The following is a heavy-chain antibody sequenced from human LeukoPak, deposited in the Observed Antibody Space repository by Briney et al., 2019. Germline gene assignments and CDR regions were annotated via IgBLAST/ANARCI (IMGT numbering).Heavy chain of an antibody. CDR3: TRDPEWGVWFDS. Sequence: GGSLRLSCAASGFTFSNYIMNWVRRAPGKGLGWVSYISSDSRTIYYADSVKGRFTISRDNAKNSLYLQMNSLRAEDTAVYYCTRDPEWGVWFDSWGQGTLVTVSS. CDR1: GFTFSNYI. V-gene: IGHV3-48*01. D-gene: IGHD3-3*01. CDR2: ISSDSRTI. J-gene: IGHJ5*01.